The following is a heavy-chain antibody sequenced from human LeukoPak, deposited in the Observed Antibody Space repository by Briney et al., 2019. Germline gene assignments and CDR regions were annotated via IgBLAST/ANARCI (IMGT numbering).Heavy chain of an antibody. CDR1: GGTFSSYA. CDR3: ARQDTAMVSGDFDY. V-gene: IGHV1-69*05. D-gene: IGHD5-18*01. CDR2: IIPIFGTA. J-gene: IGHJ4*02. Sequence: SVRVSCKASGGTFSSYAISWVRQAPGQGLEWMGRIIPIFGTANYAQKFQGRVTITTDESTSTAYMELSSLRSEDTAVYYCARQDTAMVSGDFDYWGQGTLVTVSS.